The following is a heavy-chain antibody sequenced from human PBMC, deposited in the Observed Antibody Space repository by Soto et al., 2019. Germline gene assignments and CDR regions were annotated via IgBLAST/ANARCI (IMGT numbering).Heavy chain of an antibody. V-gene: IGHV4-39*01. CDR2: IKYSGNT. J-gene: IGHJ3*02. CDR1: GGSISSSSHY. CDR3: ARFTGNQWLRGAFDI. D-gene: IGHD6-19*01. Sequence: PSETLSLTCTVSGGSISSSSHYWGWVRQPPGKGLEWIASIKYSGNTYYNPSLKSRVTISVDTSENQLSLKLSSVTAADTAVYYCARFTGNQWLRGAFDIWGHGTMVTVSS.